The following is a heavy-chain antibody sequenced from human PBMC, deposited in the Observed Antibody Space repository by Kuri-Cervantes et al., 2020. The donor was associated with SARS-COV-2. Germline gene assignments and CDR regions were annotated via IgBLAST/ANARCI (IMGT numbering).Heavy chain of an antibody. Sequence: SETLSLTCTVSGGSISSGSYYWTWIRQPAGKGLEWIGRLYTSGSTNYNPSLKSRVTISVDTSKNQFSLKLSSVTAADTAVYYCARITIFGVVISGAFDIWGQGTMVTVSS. D-gene: IGHD3-3*01. V-gene: IGHV4-61*02. J-gene: IGHJ3*02. CDR1: GGSISSGSYY. CDR3: ARITIFGVVISGAFDI. CDR2: LYTSGST.